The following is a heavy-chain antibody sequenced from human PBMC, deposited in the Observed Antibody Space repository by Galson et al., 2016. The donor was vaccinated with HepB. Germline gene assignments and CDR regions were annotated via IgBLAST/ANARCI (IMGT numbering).Heavy chain of an antibody. J-gene: IGHJ6*02. D-gene: IGHD2-8*01. CDR3: AGDTAVYARSSGMDV. CDR2: IRASSIYI. Sequence: SLRLSCAASGFIFSNYGMNWVRQAPGKGLEWVASIRASSIYIFYTDSMKGRLTISRDNAKSSVSLEMDSLRVEDTAVYYCAGDTAVYARSSGMDVWGRGTTVTVSS. V-gene: IGHV3-21*01. CDR1: GFIFSNYG.